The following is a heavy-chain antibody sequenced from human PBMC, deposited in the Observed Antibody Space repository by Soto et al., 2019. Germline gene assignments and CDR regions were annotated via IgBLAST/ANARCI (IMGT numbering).Heavy chain of an antibody. D-gene: IGHD3-10*01. Sequence: QVQLVESGGGVVQPGRSLRLSCAASGFTFSSYGMHWVRQAPGKGLEWVAVIWYDGSNKYYADSVKGRFTISRDNSKNTLYLQMNSLRAEDTAVYYCARELQVVDGSGSYYPITIFAYWGQGTLVTVSS. J-gene: IGHJ4*02. V-gene: IGHV3-33*01. CDR3: ARELQVVDGSGSYYPITIFAY. CDR1: GFTFSSYG. CDR2: IWYDGSNK.